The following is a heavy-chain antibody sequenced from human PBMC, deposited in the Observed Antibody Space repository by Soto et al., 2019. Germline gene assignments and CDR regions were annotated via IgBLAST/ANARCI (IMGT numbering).Heavy chain of an antibody. CDR1: GGSISSGDYY. V-gene: IGHV4-30-4*01. D-gene: IGHD5-12*01. J-gene: IGHJ4*02. CDR3: ARRGGYSGYGLDY. CDR2: IYYSGST. Sequence: QVQLQESGPGRVKPSQTLSLTCTVSGGSISSGDYYWSWIRQPPGKGLEWIGYIYYSGSTYYNPSLKSRVTISVDTSKNQFSLKLSSVTAADTAVYYCARRGGYSGYGLDYWGQGTLVTVSS.